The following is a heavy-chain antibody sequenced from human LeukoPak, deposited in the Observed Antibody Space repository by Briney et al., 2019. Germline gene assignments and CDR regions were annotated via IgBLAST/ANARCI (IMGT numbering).Heavy chain of an antibody. CDR2: IWSDGNNK. Sequence: GESLRLSCAASGFTFSSYAMHWVRQAPGKGLEWVAIIWSDGNNKYYADSVEGRFTISRDTSKNTLFLQMNSLRAEDTAVYYCAKDRVTTVINYFDYWGQGTLVTVSS. D-gene: IGHD4-17*01. CDR1: GFTFSSYA. V-gene: IGHV3-33*06. J-gene: IGHJ4*02. CDR3: AKDRVTTVINYFDY.